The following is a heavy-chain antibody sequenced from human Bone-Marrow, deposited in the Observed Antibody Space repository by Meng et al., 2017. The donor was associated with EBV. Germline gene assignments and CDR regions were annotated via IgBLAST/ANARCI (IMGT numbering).Heavy chain of an antibody. J-gene: IGHJ4*02. Sequence: EVQLVESXVSLVQLGXSLRLSCAASGFSFSRYWMHWVRQVPGKGLVGVSRTNEDGRITNYADSVKGRFTISRDNTKNTLYLQMNSLRAEDTAVYFCSRDLVGSDDDWGQGTLVTVSS. CDR2: TNEDGRIT. V-gene: IGHV3-74*01. CDR1: GFSFSRYW. CDR3: SRDLVGSDDD. D-gene: IGHD6-25*01.